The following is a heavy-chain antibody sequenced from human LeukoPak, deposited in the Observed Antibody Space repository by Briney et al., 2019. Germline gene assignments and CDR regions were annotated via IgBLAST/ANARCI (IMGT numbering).Heavy chain of an antibody. CDR1: GYTFTGYY. V-gene: IGHV1-2*02. J-gene: IGHJ4*02. D-gene: IGHD3-3*01. CDR3: ARDLGSGYYPIFDY. Sequence: GASVKVSCKASGYTFTGYYMHWVRQAPGQGPEWMGWINPNSGGTNYAQKFQGRVTMTRDTSISTAYMELSRLRSDDTAVYYCARDLGSGYYPIFDYWGQGTLVTVSS. CDR2: INPNSGGT.